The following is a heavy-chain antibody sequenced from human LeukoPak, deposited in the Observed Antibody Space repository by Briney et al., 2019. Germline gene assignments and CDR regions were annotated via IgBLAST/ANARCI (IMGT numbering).Heavy chain of an antibody. J-gene: IGHJ3*02. Sequence: GSLRLSCAASGFTFSSYGMHWVRQAPGKGLEWVAFIRYYGSNKYYADSVKGRFTISRDNSKNTLYLQMNSLRAEDTAVYYCAKDLLGSGYYGDGAFDIWGQGTMVTVSS. CDR2: IRYYGSNK. CDR3: AKDLLGSGYYGDGAFDI. V-gene: IGHV3-30*02. D-gene: IGHD3-22*01. CDR1: GFTFSSYG.